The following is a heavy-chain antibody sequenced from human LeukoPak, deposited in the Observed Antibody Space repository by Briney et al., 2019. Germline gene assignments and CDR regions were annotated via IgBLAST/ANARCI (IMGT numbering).Heavy chain of an antibody. CDR1: GDSISSYY. Sequence: SETLSLTCTVSGDSISSYYWTWIRQPPGKGLEWIGYIYYSGSTNYNPSLKSRVTISIDTSKNQYSLKLSSVTAADTAVYYCARESLTTEDAFDIWGQGTVVTVSS. CDR2: IYYSGST. CDR3: ARESLTTEDAFDI. J-gene: IGHJ3*02. D-gene: IGHD2/OR15-2a*01. V-gene: IGHV4-59*01.